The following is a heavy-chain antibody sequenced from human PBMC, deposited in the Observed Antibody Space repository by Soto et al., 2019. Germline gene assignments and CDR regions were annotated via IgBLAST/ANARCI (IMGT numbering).Heavy chain of an antibody. CDR3: ARGSSGWPPRLDY. Sequence: QVQLQESGPGLVKPSETLSLNCTFSGGPISSYYWSWIRQSPGKGLEWIGYIYYSGSTNYNPSLKSRGTISVDTSKNLFSLELSSVTAADTAVYYCARGSSGWPPRLDYWGQGSLVTGSS. D-gene: IGHD6-19*01. CDR1: GGPISSYY. CDR2: IYYSGST. J-gene: IGHJ4*02. V-gene: IGHV4-59*01.